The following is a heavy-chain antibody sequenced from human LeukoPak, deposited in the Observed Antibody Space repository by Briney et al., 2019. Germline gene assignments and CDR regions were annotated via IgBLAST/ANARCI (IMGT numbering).Heavy chain of an antibody. Sequence: GASVKVSCKASGGTFSSYAISWVRQAPGQGLERMGRIIPILGIANYAQKFQGRVTITADKSTSTAYMELSSLRSEDTAVYYCARVSNIRGTCDAFDIWGQGTMVTVSS. CDR1: GGTFSSYA. CDR2: IIPILGIA. V-gene: IGHV1-69*04. J-gene: IGHJ3*02. CDR3: ARVSNIRGTCDAFDI. D-gene: IGHD2/OR15-2a*01.